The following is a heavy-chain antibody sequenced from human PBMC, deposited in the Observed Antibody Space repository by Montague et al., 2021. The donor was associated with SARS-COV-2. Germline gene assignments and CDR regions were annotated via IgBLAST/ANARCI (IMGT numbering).Heavy chain of an antibody. CDR3: ARDPRAAWYYYDSSSYPRGDY. D-gene: IGHD3-22*01. Sequence: SLRLSCAASGFTFSSYSMNWVRQAPGKGLEWVSSISSSSSYIYYADSVKGRFTISRDNAKNSLYLQMNSLRAEDTAVYYCARDPRAAWYYYDSSSYPRGDYWGQGTLVTVSS. J-gene: IGHJ4*02. V-gene: IGHV3-21*01. CDR2: ISSSSSYI. CDR1: GFTFSSYS.